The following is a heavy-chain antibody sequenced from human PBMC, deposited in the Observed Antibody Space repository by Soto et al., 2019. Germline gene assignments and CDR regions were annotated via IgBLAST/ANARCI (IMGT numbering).Heavy chain of an antibody. D-gene: IGHD3-9*01. Sequence: QVQLVESGGGVVQPGRSLRLSCAGSGFTFSSFGMHWVRQAPGKGLEWVGVISYDGTNKYYADSVKGRFTISRDNSKNTLFLQMNSLRAEGTAVYYCAKSYALRYFDWLSPGSWGQGTLVTVSS. CDR3: AKSYALRYFDWLSPGS. J-gene: IGHJ5*02. CDR2: ISYDGTNK. V-gene: IGHV3-30*18. CDR1: GFTFSSFG.